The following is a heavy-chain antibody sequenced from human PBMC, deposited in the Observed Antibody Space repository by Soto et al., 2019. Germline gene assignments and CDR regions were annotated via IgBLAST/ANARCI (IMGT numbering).Heavy chain of an antibody. D-gene: IGHD2-2*01. CDR1: GGCFSGYY. CDR2: INHSGST. CDR3: ARGRRRYCSSTSCYQYYMDV. Sequence: QVQLQQWGAGLLKPSETLSLTCAVYGGCFSGYYWSWIRQPPGTGLEWTGEINHSGSTNYNPSLKSRVTISVDTSKNPFTLKLSSVTAADTAVYYCARGRRRYCSSTSCYQYYMDVWGKGTTVTVSS. V-gene: IGHV4-34*01. J-gene: IGHJ6*03.